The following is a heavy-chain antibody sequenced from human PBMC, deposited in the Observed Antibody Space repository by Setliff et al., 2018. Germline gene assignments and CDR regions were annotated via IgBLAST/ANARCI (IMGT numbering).Heavy chain of an antibody. D-gene: IGHD2-15*01. CDR3: VKDRVPDGVWDFDF. Sequence: PGGSLRLSCAASGFTFSTYAMSWLRQAPGKGLEWVSYISSSSGLIYYADSVKGRFTISRDEAKNSLYLQMNSLRTEDTAVYYCVKDRVPDGVWDFDFWGQGTLVT. V-gene: IGHV3-48*01. CDR2: ISSSSGLI. CDR1: GFTFSTYA. J-gene: IGHJ4*02.